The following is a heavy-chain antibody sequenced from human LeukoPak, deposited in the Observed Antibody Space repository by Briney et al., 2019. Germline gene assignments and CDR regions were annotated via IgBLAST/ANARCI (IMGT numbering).Heavy chain of an antibody. CDR1: GFTFSSYG. Sequence: GGSLRLSCAASGFTFSSYGMHWVRQAPGPGLEWEAVIWYDGSNKYYADPVKGRFTTSRDNSRNTLYLQMNSLRAEDTAVYYCARGKDSSSWYYFDYWGQGTLVTVSS. J-gene: IGHJ4*02. CDR3: ARGKDSSSWYYFDY. V-gene: IGHV3-33*01. D-gene: IGHD6-13*01. CDR2: IWYDGSNK.